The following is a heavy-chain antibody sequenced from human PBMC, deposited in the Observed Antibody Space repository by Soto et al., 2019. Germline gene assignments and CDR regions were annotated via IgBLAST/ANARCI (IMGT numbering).Heavy chain of an antibody. CDR2: IDYSGST. V-gene: IGHV4-31*03. CDR1: GGSIISGHYY. Sequence: QVQLQESGPGLVKPSQTLSLTCTVSGGSIISGHYYWSWIRQHPGKGLEWIGYIDYSGSTDYNPSLKSRVTISVDTSKNQVSLRLSSVTDVDTAVYYCARDSERGSDFQLWGQGTLVTVSS. D-gene: IGHD1-1*01. J-gene: IGHJ1*01. CDR3: ARDSERGSDFQL.